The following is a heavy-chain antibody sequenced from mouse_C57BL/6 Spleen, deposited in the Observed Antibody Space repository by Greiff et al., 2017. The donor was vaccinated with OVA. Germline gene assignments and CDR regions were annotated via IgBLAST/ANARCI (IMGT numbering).Heavy chain of an antibody. CDR2: IHPNSGST. D-gene: IGHD5-1*01. V-gene: IGHV1-64*01. Sequence: QVQLQQPGAELVKPGASVKLSCKASGYTFTSYWMHWVKQRPGQGLEWIGMIHPNSGSTNYNEKFKSNATLTVDKSSSTAYMQLSSLTSEDSAVYYCARWSNYAMDYWGQGTSVTVAS. CDR3: ARWSNYAMDY. CDR1: GYTFTSYW. J-gene: IGHJ4*01.